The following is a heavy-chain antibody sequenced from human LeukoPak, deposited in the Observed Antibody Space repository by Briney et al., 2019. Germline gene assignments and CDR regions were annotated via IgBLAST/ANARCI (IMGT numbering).Heavy chain of an antibody. CDR3: ARNDRMVRGVISDY. CDR2: MNPNSGNT. J-gene: IGHJ4*02. V-gene: IGHV1-8*01. D-gene: IGHD3-10*01. Sequence: ASVKVSCKASGYTFTSYDINWVRQATGQGLEWRGWMNPNSGNTGYAQKFQGRVTMTRNTSISTAYMELSSLRSEDTAVYYCARNDRMVRGVISDYWGQGTLVTVSS. CDR1: GYTFTSYD.